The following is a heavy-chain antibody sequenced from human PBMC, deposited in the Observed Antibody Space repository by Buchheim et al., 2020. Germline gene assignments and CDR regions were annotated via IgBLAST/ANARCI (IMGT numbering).Heavy chain of an antibody. V-gene: IGHV3-33*01. J-gene: IGHJ6*03. D-gene: IGHD5-12*01. Sequence: QVQLVESGGGVVQPGRSLRLSCAASGFTFSSYGMHWVRQAPGKGLEWVAVIWYDGSNKYYADSVKGRFTISRDNSKNTLYLQMTSLRAEDTAVYYCAREGYSGYDYVYYYYYMDVWGKGTT. CDR1: GFTFSSYG. CDR2: IWYDGSNK. CDR3: AREGYSGYDYVYYYYYMDV.